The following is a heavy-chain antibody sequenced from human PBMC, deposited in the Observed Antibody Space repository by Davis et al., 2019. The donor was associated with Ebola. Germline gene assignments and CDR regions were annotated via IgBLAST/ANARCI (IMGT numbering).Heavy chain of an antibody. Sequence: AASVKVSCKASGYTFTSYAMHWVRQAPGQRLEWMGWINAGNGNTKYSQKFQGRVTITRDTSASTAYMELSSLGSEDTAVYYCARGWSSWYNWFDPWGQGTLVTVSS. CDR2: INAGNGNT. CDR1: GYTFTSYA. CDR3: ARGWSSWYNWFDP. V-gene: IGHV1-3*01. D-gene: IGHD6-13*01. J-gene: IGHJ5*02.